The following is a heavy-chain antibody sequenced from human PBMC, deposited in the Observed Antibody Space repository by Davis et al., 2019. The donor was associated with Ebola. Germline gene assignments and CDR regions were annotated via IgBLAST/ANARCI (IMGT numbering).Heavy chain of an antibody. CDR3: ARLRYSDW. CDR1: GFTFSSYS. Sequence: GESLKISCAASGFTFSSYSMNWVRQAPGKGLEWVSSISSSSSYIYYADSVKGRFTISRDNAKNSVYLQMDNLRAEDTAIYYCARLRYSDWWGQGTLVTVSS. J-gene: IGHJ4*02. CDR2: ISSSSSYI. D-gene: IGHD3-9*01. V-gene: IGHV3-21*06.